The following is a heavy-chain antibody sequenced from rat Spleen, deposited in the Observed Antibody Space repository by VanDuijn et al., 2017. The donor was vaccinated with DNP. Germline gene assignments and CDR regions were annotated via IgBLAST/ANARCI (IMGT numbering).Heavy chain of an antibody. J-gene: IGHJ4*01. CDR1: GFAFSDYN. CDR2: IIYDGSRT. D-gene: IGHD5-1*01. CDR3: ARVQLGYYGMDA. V-gene: IGHV5S10*01. Sequence: EVQLVESGGGLVRPGRSLKLSCAASGFAFSDYNMAWVRQAPKKGLEWVATIIYDGSRTYYRDSVRGRFSISRDNAKSTLYLQMDSLRSEETATYYCARVQLGYYGMDAWGQGTSVTVSS.